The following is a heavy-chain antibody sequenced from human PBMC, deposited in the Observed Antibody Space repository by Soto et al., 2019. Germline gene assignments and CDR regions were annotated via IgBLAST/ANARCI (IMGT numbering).Heavy chain of an antibody. CDR1: AYSFTSYW. Sequence: KISCKGSAYSFTSYWIGWVRQVPGKGLEWMGVIYPDDSDARYSPSFQGQVTISADKSISTAYLQWSSLKASDTAIYYCARLPGHNYGMDVWGQGTMVTVSS. CDR2: IYPDDSDA. CDR3: ARLPGHNYGMDV. V-gene: IGHV5-51*01. J-gene: IGHJ6*02.